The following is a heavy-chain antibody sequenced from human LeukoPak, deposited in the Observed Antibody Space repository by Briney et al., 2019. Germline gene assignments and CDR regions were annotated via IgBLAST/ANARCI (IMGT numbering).Heavy chain of an antibody. CDR2: IRCSSCYI. CDR1: GLPFSSYS. CDR3: ARDHWSVVVPAAIWSYYYYGMDV. Sequence: PGGSLRLSCAASGLPFSSYSMNWVRQAPGKGLEWVSSIRCSSCYIYYADSVKGRFTIARDNAKNSLYLQVNSLRAEDTAVYYCARDHWSVVVPAAIWSYYYYGMDVWGKGTTVTVSS. J-gene: IGHJ6*04. D-gene: IGHD2-2*01. V-gene: IGHV3-21*01.